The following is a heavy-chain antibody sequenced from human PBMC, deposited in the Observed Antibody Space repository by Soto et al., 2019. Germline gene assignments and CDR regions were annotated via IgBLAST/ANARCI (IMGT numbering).Heavy chain of an antibody. D-gene: IGHD1-26*01. Sequence: PSETLSLTCTVSGGSISSSSYYWGWIRQPPGKGLEWIGSIYYSGRTNYNPSLKSRVTISVDTSKNQFSLKLSSVTAADTAVYYCARRYGSAIDYWGQGTLVTVSS. CDR3: ARRYGSAIDY. CDR2: IYYSGRT. J-gene: IGHJ4*02. V-gene: IGHV4-39*07. CDR1: GGSISSSSYY.